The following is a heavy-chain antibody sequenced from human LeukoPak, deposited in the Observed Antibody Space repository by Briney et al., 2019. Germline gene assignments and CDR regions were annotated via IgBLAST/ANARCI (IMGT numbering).Heavy chain of an antibody. CDR1: EFTFSGYW. V-gene: IGHV3-7*01. CDR3: ARDI. CDR2: INQDGSEK. Sequence: GGSLRLSCAASEFTFSGYWMNWVRQAPGKGPEWVANINQDGSEKHYVDSVKGRFTISRDNAKNSLYLQMNSLRAEDTAVYYCARDIWGQGTLVTVSS. J-gene: IGHJ4*02.